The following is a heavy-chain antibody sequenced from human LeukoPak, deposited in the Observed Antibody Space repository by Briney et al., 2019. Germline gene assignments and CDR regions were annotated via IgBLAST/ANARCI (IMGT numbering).Heavy chain of an antibody. CDR2: IYYRGST. CDR3: ARGVVAAAGRTFDF. V-gene: IGHV4-59*01. D-gene: IGHD6-13*01. J-gene: IGHJ4*02. Sequence: SETLSLTCTVSGGSISSYYWSWIRQPPGKGLEWIGYIYYRGSTNYNPSLKSRVTISVDTSKNQFSLKLSSVTAADTAVYYCARGVVAAAGRTFDFWGQGTLVTVSS. CDR1: GGSISSYY.